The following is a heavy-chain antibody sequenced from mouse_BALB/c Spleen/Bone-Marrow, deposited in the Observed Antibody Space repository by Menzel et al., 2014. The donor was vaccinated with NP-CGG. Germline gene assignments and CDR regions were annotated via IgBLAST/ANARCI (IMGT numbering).Heavy chain of an antibody. D-gene: IGHD4-1*01. J-gene: IGHJ2*01. CDR3: TREDTNGDFYY. CDR1: GFTFSSYT. CDR2: ISSGGSYT. V-gene: IGHV5-6-4*01. Sequence: EVMLVESGGGLVKPGGSLKLSCAASGFTFSSYTMSWVRQTPEMRLERVATISSGGSYTYYPDRVKGRFPISTDNTKNPLYRQSSSLKSEDTAMYYCTREDTNGDFYYWGQGTPLTGSS.